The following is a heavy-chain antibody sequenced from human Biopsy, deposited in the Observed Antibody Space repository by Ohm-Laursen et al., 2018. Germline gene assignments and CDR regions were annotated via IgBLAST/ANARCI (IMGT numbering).Heavy chain of an antibody. D-gene: IGHD3-10*01. CDR1: GFSISSGYY. J-gene: IGHJ3*02. CDR3: ARGEAGVYDALDI. CDR2: VYDSGKS. V-gene: IGHV4-38-2*01. Sequence: TLSLICAVSGFSISSGYYWGWIRQPPGKGLEWIGSVYDSGKSYYNPSLKSRVTISVAVDTSKSQFSLRLSSVTAADTAMYYCARGEAGVYDALDIWGQGTMVIVSS.